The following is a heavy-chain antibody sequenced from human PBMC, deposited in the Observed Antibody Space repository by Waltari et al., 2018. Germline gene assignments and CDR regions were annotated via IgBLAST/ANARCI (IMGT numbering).Heavy chain of an antibody. Sequence: QVQLVESGGGVVQPGRSLRLSCAASGFSFSSYAMHWVRQAPGKGLEWVAVISYDGSNKYYADSVKGRFTISRDNSKNTLYLQMNSLRAEDTAVYYCARSPVVIAAASYWGQGTLVTVSS. CDR3: ARSPVVIAAASY. V-gene: IGHV3-30-3*01. D-gene: IGHD6-13*01. CDR1: GFSFSSYA. J-gene: IGHJ4*02. CDR2: ISYDGSNK.